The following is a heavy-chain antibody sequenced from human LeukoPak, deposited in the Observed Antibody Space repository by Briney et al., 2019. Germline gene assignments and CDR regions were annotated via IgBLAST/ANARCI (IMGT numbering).Heavy chain of an antibody. J-gene: IGHJ4*02. CDR3: AREGPKPEVVVIRAFDY. D-gene: IGHD3-22*01. Sequence: SETLSLTCTVSGGSISSSSYYWGWIRQPPGKGLEWIGSIYYSGSTYYNPSLKSRVTISVDTSKNQFSLKLSSVTAADTAVYYCAREGPKPEVVVIRAFDYWGQGTLVTVSS. CDR2: IYYSGST. V-gene: IGHV4-39*07. CDR1: GGSISSSSYY.